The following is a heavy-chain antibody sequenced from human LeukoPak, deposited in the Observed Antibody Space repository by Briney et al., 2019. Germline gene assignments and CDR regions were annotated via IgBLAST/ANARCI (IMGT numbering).Heavy chain of an antibody. CDR2: IRYVGSNK. J-gene: IGHJ3*02. CDR1: GFTFSSYG. V-gene: IGHV3-30*02. CDR3: ARNYGGNSYDAFDI. Sequence: GGSLRLSCAASGFTFSSYGMHWVRQAPGKGLEWVAFIRYVGSNKYYADSVKGRFTISRDNSKNTLYLQMNSLRAEDTAVYYCARNYGGNSYDAFDIWGQGTMVTVSS. D-gene: IGHD4-23*01.